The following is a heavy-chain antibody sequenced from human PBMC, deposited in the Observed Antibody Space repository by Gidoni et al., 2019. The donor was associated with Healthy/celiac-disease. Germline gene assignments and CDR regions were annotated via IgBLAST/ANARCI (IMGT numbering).Heavy chain of an antibody. V-gene: IGHV4-59*01. CDR1: GGSISSYY. CDR2: SYYSGST. D-gene: IGHD1-26*01. Sequence: QVQLQESGPGLVKPSETLSLTCTVSGGSISSYYWSWIRQPPGKGLEWIGYSYYSGSTNYNPSLKSRVTISVDTSKNQFSLKLSSVTAADTAVYYCGRGPGWEYFDYWGQGTLVTVSS. CDR3: GRGPGWEYFDY. J-gene: IGHJ4*02.